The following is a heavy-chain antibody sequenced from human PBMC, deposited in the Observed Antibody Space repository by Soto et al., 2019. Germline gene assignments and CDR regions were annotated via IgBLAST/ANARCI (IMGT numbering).Heavy chain of an antibody. V-gene: IGHV3-33*01. CDR1: GFTFSSYG. D-gene: IGHD6-19*01. CDR2: IWYDGSNK. CDR3: ARVEVGVAGTLIYYYGMDV. J-gene: IGHJ6*02. Sequence: GGSLRLSCAASGFTFSSYGMHWVRQAPGKGLEWVAVIWYDGSNKYYADSVKGRFTISRDNSKNTLYLQMNSLRAEDTAVYYCARVEVGVAGTLIYYYGMDVWGQGTTVTVSS.